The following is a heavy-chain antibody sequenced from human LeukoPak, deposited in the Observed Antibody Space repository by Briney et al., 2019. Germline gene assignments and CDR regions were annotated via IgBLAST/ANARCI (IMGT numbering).Heavy chain of an antibody. CDR3: ARDRLRYYFDY. CDR2: IYHSGST. CDR1: GYSISSGYY. Sequence: SETLSLTCTVSGYSISSGYYWGWIRQPPGKGLEWIGSIYHSGSTYYNPSLKSRVTISVDTSKNQFSLKLSSVTAADTAVYYCARDRLRYYFDYWGQGTLVTVSS. J-gene: IGHJ4*02. D-gene: IGHD3-16*01. V-gene: IGHV4-38-2*02.